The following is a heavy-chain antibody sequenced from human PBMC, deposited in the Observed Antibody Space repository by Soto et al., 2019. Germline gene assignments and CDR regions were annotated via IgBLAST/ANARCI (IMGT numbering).Heavy chain of an antibody. Sequence: NPSETLSLTCTVSGGSVSSGSYYWSWIRQPPGKGLEWIGYIYYSGSTNYNPSLKSRVTISVDTSKNQFSLKLNSVTAADTAVYYCAKDRLGGNFDYWGQGTQVTVSS. CDR3: AKDRLGGNFDY. J-gene: IGHJ4*02. CDR2: IYYSGST. V-gene: IGHV4-61*01. CDR1: GGSVSSGSYY.